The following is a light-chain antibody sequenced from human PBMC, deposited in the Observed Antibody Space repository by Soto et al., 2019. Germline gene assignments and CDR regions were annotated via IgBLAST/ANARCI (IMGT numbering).Light chain of an antibody. J-gene: IGKJ4*01. V-gene: IGKV3-20*01. Sequence: EIVLPQSPDTLSLSQGERATLSCRASQSVSNNYLAWYQQKPGQAPRFLIFDASSRATGIPDRFSGSGSVTDFTLTISRLVPVDCAVYYCQQDCSTPLTFGGGTKVDI. CDR3: QQDCSTPLT. CDR1: QSVSNNY. CDR2: DAS.